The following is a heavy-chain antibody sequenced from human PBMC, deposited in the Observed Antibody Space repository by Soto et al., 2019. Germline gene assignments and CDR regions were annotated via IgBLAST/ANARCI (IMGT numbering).Heavy chain of an antibody. Sequence: PGGSLRLSCAASGFTFSSYGMHWVRQAPGKGLEWVAVVSYDGSNKYYADSVKGRFTISRDNSKNTLYLQMNSLRDEDTAVYYCARDQSLPNYGDYLPYHWFDPWGQGALVTVSS. D-gene: IGHD4-17*01. CDR3: ARDQSLPNYGDYLPYHWFDP. V-gene: IGHV3-30*03. CDR1: GFTFSSYG. CDR2: VSYDGSNK. J-gene: IGHJ5*02.